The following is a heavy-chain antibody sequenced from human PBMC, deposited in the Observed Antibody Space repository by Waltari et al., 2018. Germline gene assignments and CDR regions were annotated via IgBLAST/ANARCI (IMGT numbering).Heavy chain of an antibody. CDR3: ARPLAYCGGDCYSGDWYFDL. Sequence: QVQLQESGPGLVKPSETLSLTCAVSGYSISSCYYWGWIRQPPGKGLEWIGSIYHSGSTDYSPALKSRVTISVDTSKNQFSLKLSSVTAADTAVYYCARPLAYCGGDCYSGDWYFDLWGRGTLVTVSS. V-gene: IGHV4-38-2*01. CDR2: IYHSGST. CDR1: GYSISSCYY. J-gene: IGHJ2*01. D-gene: IGHD2-21*01.